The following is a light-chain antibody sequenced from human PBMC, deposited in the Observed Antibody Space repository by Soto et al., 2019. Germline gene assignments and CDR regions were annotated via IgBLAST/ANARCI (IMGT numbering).Light chain of an antibody. CDR3: QQYNNWPLMYT. CDR2: GSS. Sequence: EIVMTHSPATVSVSPGQRATFSCRASQSVSSNLAWYQQRPGQAPRLHSYGSSTRDTGIPARFSGSGSGTEFTLTISSLQSEDFAVYYCQQYNNWPLMYTFGEGTKLEIK. CDR1: QSVSSN. J-gene: IGKJ2*01. V-gene: IGKV3-15*01.